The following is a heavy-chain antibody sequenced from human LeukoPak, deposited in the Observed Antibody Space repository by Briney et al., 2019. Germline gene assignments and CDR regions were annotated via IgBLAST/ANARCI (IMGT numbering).Heavy chain of an antibody. V-gene: IGHV4-34*01. Sequence: SETLSLTCAVSGGSFSGYYWSWIRQPPGKGLEWNGEINHSGSTNYNPALKSRVTISVVTSKNQFSLKLSSVAAADTAVFYCASVFGGTTGVSYFDYWGQGTMVTVSP. CDR2: INHSGST. J-gene: IGHJ4*02. CDR3: ASVFGGTTGVSYFDY. D-gene: IGHD1-7*01. CDR1: GGSFSGYY.